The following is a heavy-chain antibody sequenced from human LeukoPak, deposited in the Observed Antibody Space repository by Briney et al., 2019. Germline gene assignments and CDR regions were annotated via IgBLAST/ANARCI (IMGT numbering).Heavy chain of an antibody. CDR3: ARVSGDGYTGAPYYFDY. V-gene: IGHV1-69*13. J-gene: IGHJ4*02. CDR2: IIPIFGTA. CDR1: EYTFTGYY. Sequence: SVKVSCKASEYTFTGYYMHWVRQAPGQGLEWMGGIIPIFGTANYAQKFQGRVTITADESTSTAYMELSSLRSEDTAVYYCARVSGDGYTGAPYYFDYWGQGTLVTVSS. D-gene: IGHD5-24*01.